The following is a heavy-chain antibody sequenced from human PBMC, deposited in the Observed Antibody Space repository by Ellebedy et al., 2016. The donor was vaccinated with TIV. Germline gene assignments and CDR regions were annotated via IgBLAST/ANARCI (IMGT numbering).Heavy chain of an antibody. J-gene: IGHJ4*02. Sequence: AASVKVSCKASGFGFTSYGFNWVRQSPGQGLEWMGWISAYSGFIKYVQKFQGRVTMTTDKSTGTLYLELRNLRFDDTAVYYCARTGGPRGDRENDYWGQGTLVTVSS. CDR1: GFGFTSYG. CDR2: ISAYSGFI. D-gene: IGHD3-10*01. V-gene: IGHV1-18*04. CDR3: ARTGGPRGDRENDY.